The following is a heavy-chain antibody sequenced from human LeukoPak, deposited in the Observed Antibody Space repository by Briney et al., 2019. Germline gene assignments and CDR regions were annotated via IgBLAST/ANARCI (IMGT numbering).Heavy chain of an antibody. V-gene: IGHV3-30-3*01. J-gene: IGHJ4*02. D-gene: IGHD3-22*01. Sequence: GGSLRLSCAASGFTFSSYAMHWVRQAPGKGLEWVAVISYDGSNKYYADSVKGRFTISRDSSKNTLYLQMNSLRAEDTAVYYCARGETYYYDSSGYLFDYWGQGTLVTVSS. CDR1: GFTFSSYA. CDR2: ISYDGSNK. CDR3: ARGETYYYDSSGYLFDY.